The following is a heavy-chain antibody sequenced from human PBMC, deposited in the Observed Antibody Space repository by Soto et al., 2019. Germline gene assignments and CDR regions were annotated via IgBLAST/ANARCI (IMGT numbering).Heavy chain of an antibody. Sequence: QLHLVQSGAVVKKPGASVTVSCSASGYPVTAYYMHWVRQAPGRGLEWMGGVNPATGSAKYTQTCQGGVTLARETSDRTVFTELSGVTSEDTAVFYSASGGGVGVAGSAAFDMWGQGTLVTVSS. D-gene: IGHD3-3*01. CDR2: VNPATGSA. V-gene: IGHV1-2*02. J-gene: IGHJ3*02. CDR1: GYPVTAYY. CDR3: ASGGGVGVAGSAAFDM.